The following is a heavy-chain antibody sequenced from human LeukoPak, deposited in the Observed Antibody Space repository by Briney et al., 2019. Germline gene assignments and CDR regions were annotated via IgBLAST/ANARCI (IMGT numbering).Heavy chain of an antibody. CDR1: GFTFGDYA. Sequence: GGSLRLSCTASGFTFGDYAMTWVRQAPGKGLEWVGFITSKAYGGTTEYAASVKGRFTISSDESKTIAYLQMNSLKTEDTAVYYCPSYFDGFDIWVQGTMVTVSS. J-gene: IGHJ3*02. V-gene: IGHV3-49*04. CDR2: ITSKAYGGTT. D-gene: IGHD3-10*01. CDR3: PSYFDGFDI.